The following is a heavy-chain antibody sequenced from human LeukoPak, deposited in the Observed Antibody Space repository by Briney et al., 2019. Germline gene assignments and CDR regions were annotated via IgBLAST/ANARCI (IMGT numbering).Heavy chain of an antibody. Sequence: SETLSLTCTVSGGSISSGSYYWSWIRQPAGTGLEWIGRIYTSGSTNYNPSLKSRVTISVDTSKNQFSLKLSSVTAADTAVYYCARSEDYYDSSGYSPKYYFDYWGQGTLVTVSS. CDR1: GGSISSGSYY. V-gene: IGHV4-61*02. D-gene: IGHD3-22*01. CDR2: IYTSGST. J-gene: IGHJ4*02. CDR3: ARSEDYYDSSGYSPKYYFDY.